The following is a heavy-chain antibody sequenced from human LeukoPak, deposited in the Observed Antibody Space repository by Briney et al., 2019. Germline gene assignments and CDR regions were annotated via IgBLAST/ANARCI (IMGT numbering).Heavy chain of an antibody. CDR3: ARRLGGFPFDI. CDR2: IYYSGST. J-gene: IGHJ3*02. V-gene: IGHV4-39*01. Sequence: SETLSLTCTVSGASVSGSAYYWGWIRQPPGKGLEWIGNIYYSGSTYYNESLESRVTISIDTSKNQFSLKLSSVTAADTAVYYCARRLGGFPFDIWGQGTMVTVSS. D-gene: IGHD3-3*01. CDR1: GASVSGSAYY.